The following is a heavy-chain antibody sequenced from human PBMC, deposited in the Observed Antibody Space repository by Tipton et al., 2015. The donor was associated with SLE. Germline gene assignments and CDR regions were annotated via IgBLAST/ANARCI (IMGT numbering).Heavy chain of an antibody. CDR2: ISSSGSSI. CDR1: GFNFRGYS. CDR3: AGEGGGYCSNGVCLVDVLHI. Sequence: QLVQSGGDLVQPGGSLRLSYAASGFNFRGYSMNWVRQAPGKGLEWVSKISSSGSSINYADSVKGRFTTSRDNVKNSLYLQMNSLRAEDTAVYYCAGEGGGYCSNGVCLVDVLHIWGQGTMVTVSS. D-gene: IGHD2-8*01. J-gene: IGHJ3*02. V-gene: IGHV3-48*01.